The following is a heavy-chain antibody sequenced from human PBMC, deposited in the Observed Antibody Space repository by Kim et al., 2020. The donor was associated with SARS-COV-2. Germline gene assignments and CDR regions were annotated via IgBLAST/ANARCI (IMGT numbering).Heavy chain of an antibody. CDR2: IYYSGST. CDR1: GGSISSSSYY. Sequence: SETLSLTCTVSGGSISSSSYYWGWIRQPPGKGLEWIGSIYYSGSTYYNPSLKSRVTISVDTSKNQFSLKLSSVTAADTAVYYCARQPYYYDSSGYYSFDYWGQGTLVTVSS. V-gene: IGHV4-39*01. J-gene: IGHJ4*02. CDR3: ARQPYYYDSSGYYSFDY. D-gene: IGHD3-22*01.